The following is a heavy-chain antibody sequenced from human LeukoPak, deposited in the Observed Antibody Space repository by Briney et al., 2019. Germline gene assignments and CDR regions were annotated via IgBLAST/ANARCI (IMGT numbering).Heavy chain of an antibody. D-gene: IGHD1-14*01. Sequence: ASVKVSCTASGYTFTGYYMHWVRQAPGQGLEWMGWINPNSGGTNYAQKFQGRVTMTRDTSISTAYMELSRLRSDDTAVYYCARSHRRANWFDPWGQGTLVTVSS. CDR1: GYTFTGYY. CDR3: ARSHRRANWFDP. J-gene: IGHJ5*02. V-gene: IGHV1-2*02. CDR2: INPNSGGT.